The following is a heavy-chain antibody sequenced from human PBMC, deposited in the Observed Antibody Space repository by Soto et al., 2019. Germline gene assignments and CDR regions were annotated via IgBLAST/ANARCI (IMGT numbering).Heavy chain of an antibody. D-gene: IGHD1-1*01. V-gene: IGHV1-18*01. Sequence: QVQLVQSRAEVKKPGASVKVSCKASRYTFSTYGFSWVRQAPGQGLEWMGWIGADNGDTNYAQNFQGRVTMTTDTSTTTSYMELRSLTSDDTAVYFCARDWKGAEGFDPWGQGTLVTVSS. CDR1: RYTFSTYG. J-gene: IGHJ5*02. CDR3: ARDWKGAEGFDP. CDR2: IGADNGDT.